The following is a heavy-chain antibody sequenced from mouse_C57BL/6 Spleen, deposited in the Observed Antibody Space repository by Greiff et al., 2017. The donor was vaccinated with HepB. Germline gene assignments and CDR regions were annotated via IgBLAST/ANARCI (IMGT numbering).Heavy chain of an antibody. V-gene: IGHV5-9*01. CDR1: GFTFSSYT. Sequence: VQLKESGGGLVKPGGSLKLSCAASGFTFSSYTMSWVRQTPEKRLEWVATISGGGGNTYYPDSVKGRFTISRDNAKNTLYLQMSSLMSEDTALYYCARQDSYFDYWGQGTTLTVSS. CDR3: ARQDSYFDY. J-gene: IGHJ2*01. CDR2: ISGGGGNT.